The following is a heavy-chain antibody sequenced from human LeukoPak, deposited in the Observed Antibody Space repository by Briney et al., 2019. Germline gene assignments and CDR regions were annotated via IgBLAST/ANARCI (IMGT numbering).Heavy chain of an antibody. CDR3: ARDRGYSYGPSYFDY. Sequence: PSETLSLTCAVYGGSFSGYYWSWIRQPPGKGLEWIGEINHSGSTNYNPSLKSRVTISVDTSKNQFSLKLSSVTAADTAVYYCARDRGYSYGPSYFDYWGQGALVTVFS. J-gene: IGHJ4*02. D-gene: IGHD5-18*01. CDR1: GGSFSGYY. V-gene: IGHV4-34*01. CDR2: INHSGST.